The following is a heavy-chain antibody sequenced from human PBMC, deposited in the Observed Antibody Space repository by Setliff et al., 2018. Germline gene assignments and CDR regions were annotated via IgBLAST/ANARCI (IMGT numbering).Heavy chain of an antibody. J-gene: IGHJ1*01. V-gene: IGHV4-61*08. D-gene: IGHD3-10*01. CDR3: ARVDFTMIQGVLGL. CDR1: GGSISSDDNY. Sequence: SETLSLTCTVSGGSISSDDNYWSWIRRPPGKGLEWIAEINHSGSTNYNPSLKSRVTISVDTSKNQFSIKLTSVTAADTAVYYCARVDFTMIQGVLGLWGQGTLVTVSS. CDR2: INHSGST.